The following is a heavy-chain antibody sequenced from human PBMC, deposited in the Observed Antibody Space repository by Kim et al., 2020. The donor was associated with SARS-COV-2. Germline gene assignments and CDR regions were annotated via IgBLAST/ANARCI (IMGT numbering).Heavy chain of an antibody. J-gene: IGHJ4*02. CDR1: GYTFTSYG. CDR2: ISAYNGNT. D-gene: IGHD3-10*01. Sequence: ASVKVSCKASGYTFTSYGISWVRQAPGQGLEWMGWISAYNGNTNYAQKLQGRVTMTTDTSTSTAYMELRSLRSDDTAVYYCASVRHGEFPGGYWGQGTLVTVSS. V-gene: IGHV1-18*01. CDR3: ASVRHGEFPGGY.